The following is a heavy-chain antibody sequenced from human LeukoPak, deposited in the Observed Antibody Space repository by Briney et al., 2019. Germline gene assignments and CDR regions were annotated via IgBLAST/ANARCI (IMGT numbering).Heavy chain of an antibody. V-gene: IGHV3-23*01. Sequence: GGSLRLTCAASGFTFSSYAMSWVRQAPGKGLEWVSTISGSGGSTYYADSVKGRFTISRDNSKNTLYLQMNSLRAEDTAVYYCAKGLYFYYFDHWGQGTLVTVSS. D-gene: IGHD1-26*01. CDR3: AKGLYFYYFDH. J-gene: IGHJ4*02. CDR1: GFTFSSYA. CDR2: ISGSGGST.